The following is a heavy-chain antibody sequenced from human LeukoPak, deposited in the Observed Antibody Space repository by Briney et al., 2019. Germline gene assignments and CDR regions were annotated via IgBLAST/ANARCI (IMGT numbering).Heavy chain of an antibody. D-gene: IGHD3-10*01. CDR2: ISERGGST. Sequence: QPGGSLRLSCGVSGISLSNYAITWVRQAPGKGLEWVSYISERGGSTTYADPVKGRFTISRDTSLNTLYLQMNNLRAEDTAVYFCAKRGVVIRGLLVIGYHQEAYHYDFWGQGVLVTVSS. CDR1: GISLSNYA. CDR3: AKRGVVIRGLLVIGYHQEAYHYDF. V-gene: IGHV3-23*01. J-gene: IGHJ4*02.